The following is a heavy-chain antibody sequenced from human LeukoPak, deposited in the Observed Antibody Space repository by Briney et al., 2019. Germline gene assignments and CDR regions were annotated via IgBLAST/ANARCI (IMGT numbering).Heavy chain of an antibody. Sequence: ASVKVSCKVSGYTLKELLIHWVRQAHGKGLEWMGGFDPEDGETLYAQKFQGRVTMTADTSTETAYMELSRLRSEDTAVYYCARDRGFHMVRGVKTPPDAFDIWGQGTMVTVSS. CDR1: GYTLKELL. J-gene: IGHJ3*02. CDR2: FDPEDGET. D-gene: IGHD3-10*01. CDR3: ARDRGFHMVRGVKTPPDAFDI. V-gene: IGHV1-24*01.